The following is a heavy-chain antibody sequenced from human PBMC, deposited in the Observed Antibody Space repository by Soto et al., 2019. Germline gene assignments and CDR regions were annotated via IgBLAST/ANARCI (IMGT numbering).Heavy chain of an antibody. J-gene: IGHJ4*02. V-gene: IGHV4-34*01. CDR3: ASVLSSAAHY. Sequence: QVQLQQWGAGLLKPSETLSLACAVYGGSFSGYYWSWIRQPPGKGLEWIGEINHSGSTNYNPSLKSRVTISVDTSKNQFSLKLSSVTAADTAVYYCASVLSSAAHYWGQGTLVTVSS. CDR1: GGSFSGYY. CDR2: INHSGST.